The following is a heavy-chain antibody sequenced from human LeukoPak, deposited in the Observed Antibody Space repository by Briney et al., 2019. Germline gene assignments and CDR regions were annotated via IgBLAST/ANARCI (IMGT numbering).Heavy chain of an antibody. CDR2: MFTSGDT. Sequence: SETLSLTCTVSGGSIDAYYWTWIRQPGDKRLEWLGRMFTSGDTYYNPSLRGRLTISLDTAKNQIFLKLTSVTAADTAVYYCARDTPLKFDYGDYRTEGGFDPWGQGTLVTVSS. CDR3: ARDTPLKFDYGDYRTEGGFDP. J-gene: IGHJ5*02. V-gene: IGHV4-4*07. CDR1: GGSIDAYY. D-gene: IGHD4-17*01.